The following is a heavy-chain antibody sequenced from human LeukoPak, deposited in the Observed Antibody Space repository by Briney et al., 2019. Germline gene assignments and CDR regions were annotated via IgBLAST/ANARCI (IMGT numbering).Heavy chain of an antibody. V-gene: IGHV3-23*01. D-gene: IGHD1-26*01. J-gene: IGHJ4*02. Sequence: GGSLRLSCAASGFTFSSYAMSWVRQAPGKGLEGVSAISGSGGSTYYADSVKGRFTISRDNSKNTLYLQMNSLRAEDTAVYYCAKDFRWELLTTGFDYWGQGTLVTVSS. CDR2: ISGSGGST. CDR3: AKDFRWELLTTGFDY. CDR1: GFTFSSYA.